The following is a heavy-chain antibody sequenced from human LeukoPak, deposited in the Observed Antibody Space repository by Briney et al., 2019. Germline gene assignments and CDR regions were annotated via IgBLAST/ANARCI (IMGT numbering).Heavy chain of an antibody. CDR2: ISGCGDGT. D-gene: IGHD2-2*01. CDR3: ANGGPDGNIIIIPAAILPNNFWYFDL. V-gene: IGHV3-23*01. J-gene: IGHJ2*01. Sequence: GGSLRLSCAPSVFTLCRYAISCVPHAPGKGVEWGSGISGCGDGTYYADSVKRRVTLSRDNSQNTLCMQMNRVRAEDTAVYYCANGGPDGNIIIIPAAILPNNFWYFDLWGGGTLVTVSS. CDR1: VFTLCRYA.